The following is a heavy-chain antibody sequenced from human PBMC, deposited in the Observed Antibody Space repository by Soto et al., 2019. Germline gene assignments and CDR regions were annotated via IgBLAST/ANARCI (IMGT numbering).Heavy chain of an antibody. Sequence: GGSLRLSCAASGFTFSSYAMSWVRQAPGKGLEWVSAISGSGGSTYYADSVKGRFTISRDNSKNTLYLQMNSLRAEDTAVYYCAKGDRSRDYGDYEFNAFDIWGQGTMVTVSS. CDR3: AKGDRSRDYGDYEFNAFDI. CDR2: ISGSGGST. V-gene: IGHV3-23*01. CDR1: GFTFSSYA. J-gene: IGHJ3*02. D-gene: IGHD4-17*01.